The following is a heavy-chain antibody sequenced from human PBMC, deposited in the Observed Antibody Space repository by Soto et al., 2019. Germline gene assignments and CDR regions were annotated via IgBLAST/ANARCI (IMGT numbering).Heavy chain of an antibody. J-gene: IGHJ4*02. Sequence: SETLSLTCAVSGDSISSGGFSWSWIRQPPGKGLEWIGYIYHSGTSFYNPSLKSRVTISVDRSKNQFSLKVNSVTAADTAVYYCARGGTVVNGFDYWGQGTLVTVSS. D-gene: IGHD2-15*01. CDR2: IYHSGTS. CDR1: GDSISSGGFS. CDR3: ARGGTVVNGFDY. V-gene: IGHV4-30-2*01.